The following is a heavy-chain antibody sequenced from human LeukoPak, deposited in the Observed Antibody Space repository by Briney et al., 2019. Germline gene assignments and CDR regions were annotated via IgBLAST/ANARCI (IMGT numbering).Heavy chain of an antibody. CDR2: SRSGGANN. D-gene: IGHD5-18*01. Sequence: GGSLRLSCAASGFTISDYGLVWVRQAPGKGLEWVSGSRSGGANNFHADAVKGRFTISRDNSKNTLYLQMNSLRAEDTAVYYCARDMYSNSYDFYGMDVWGQGTTVTVSS. V-gene: IGHV3-NL1*01. CDR3: ARDMYSNSYDFYGMDV. J-gene: IGHJ6*02. CDR1: GFTISDYG.